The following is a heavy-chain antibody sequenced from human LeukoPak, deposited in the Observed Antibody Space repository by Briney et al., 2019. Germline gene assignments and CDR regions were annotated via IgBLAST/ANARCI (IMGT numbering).Heavy chain of an antibody. CDR3: ARARNRVLFDY. D-gene: IGHD4/OR15-4a*01. CDR2: ISNSDSTI. V-gene: IGHV3-48*04. J-gene: IGHJ4*02. CDR1: GFAFSSYG. Sequence: HPGGSLSLSCAASGFAFSSYGMNWVRQAPGKGLEWVSYISNSDSTIFYADPVKGRFTVSRDNAKNSLYLHMNNLRAEDTALYYCARARNRVLFDYWGQGTLVTVSS.